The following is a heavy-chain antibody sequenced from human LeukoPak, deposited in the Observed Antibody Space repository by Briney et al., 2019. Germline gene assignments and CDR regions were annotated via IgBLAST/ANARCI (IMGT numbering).Heavy chain of an antibody. CDR3: ARDVTISGNNWFDP. J-gene: IGHJ5*02. CDR2: ISYDGSDK. V-gene: IGHV3-33*01. CDR1: GFTFSSYG. D-gene: IGHD5-24*01. Sequence: GRSLRLSCAASGFTFSSYGIHWVRQAPGKGLEWVAFISYDGSDKSYAGSVMGRFTIPRDNSKNMLYLQMSSLRAEDTAVFYCARDVTISGNNWFDPWGQGTLVTVSS.